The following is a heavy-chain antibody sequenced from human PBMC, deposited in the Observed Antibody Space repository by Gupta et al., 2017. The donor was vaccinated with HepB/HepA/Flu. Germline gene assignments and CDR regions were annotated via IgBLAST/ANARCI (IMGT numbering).Heavy chain of an antibody. CDR2: ISGSGGST. CDR3: AKSGWVVSAALFDI. J-gene: IGHJ3*02. CDR1: GFTFSSYA. V-gene: IGHV3-23*01. D-gene: IGHD2-2*01. Sequence: EVQLLESGGGLVQPGGSLSLSCAGPGFTFSSYAMNWVRQAPGKGLEWVSVISGSGGSTNYADAVKGRFTFSRDNSRNMLYLQMNSLRAEDTAVYYCAKSGWVVSAALFDIWGQGTMVTVSS.